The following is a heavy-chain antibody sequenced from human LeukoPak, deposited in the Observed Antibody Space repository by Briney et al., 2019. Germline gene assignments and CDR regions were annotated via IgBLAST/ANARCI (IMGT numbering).Heavy chain of an antibody. J-gene: IGHJ4*02. D-gene: IGHD3-22*01. CDR3: ARGGRLLGKFDY. CDR2: IYYSGGT. V-gene: IGHV4-30-4*07. Sequence: PSETLSHTCAVSGNSITSGGYSWTWIRHPPGKGLEWIGYIYYSGGTYSNPSLKSRVIILLDTSKNQFSLKLSSVTAADTAVYFCARGGRLLGKFDYWGQGTLVTISS. CDR1: GNSITSGGYS.